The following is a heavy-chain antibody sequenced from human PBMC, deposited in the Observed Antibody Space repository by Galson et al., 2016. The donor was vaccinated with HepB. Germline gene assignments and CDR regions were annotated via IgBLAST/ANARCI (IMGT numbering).Heavy chain of an antibody. J-gene: IGHJ5*02. CDR1: GYTFSSYG. Sequence: SVKVSCKASGYTFSSYGISWVRQAPGKGLEWMGWINPKSGDTQYEQNFQGRVSMTRDTSVSLVSMELSSLRSDDPAVYYCARGGGRYCLDAWGQGTLVIVSS. CDR3: ARGGGRYCLDA. CDR2: INPKSGDT. D-gene: IGHD3-10*01. V-gene: IGHV1-2*02.